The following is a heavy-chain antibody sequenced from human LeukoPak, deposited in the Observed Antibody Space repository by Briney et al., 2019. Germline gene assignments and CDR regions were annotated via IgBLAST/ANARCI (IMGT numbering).Heavy chain of an antibody. D-gene: IGHD6-19*01. V-gene: IGHV4-59*01. J-gene: IGHJ4*02. CDR1: GGSISSYY. Sequence: SETLSLTCTVSGGSISSYYWSWIRQPPGKGLEWIGYIYYTGSTNYNPSLKSRVTISVDTSNNQFSLKLSSVTAADTAVYYCARAGGWHFDYWAREPWSPSPQ. CDR3: ARAGGWHFDY. CDR2: IYYTGST.